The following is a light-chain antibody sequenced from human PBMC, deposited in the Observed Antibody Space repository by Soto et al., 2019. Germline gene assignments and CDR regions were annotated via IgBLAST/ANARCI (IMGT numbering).Light chain of an antibody. CDR3: HQRQSWPRT. CDR2: LAS. J-gene: IGKJ1*01. Sequence: EIVLTQSPATLSSFPGDRVSLSCMASQAVNTRLAWYQHKPGQAPRLLIYLASNRAAGVPARFSGSGSGTDFTLTISDVEPEDFAVYYCHQRQSWPRTFGQGTKVDI. CDR1: QAVNTR. V-gene: IGKV3-11*01.